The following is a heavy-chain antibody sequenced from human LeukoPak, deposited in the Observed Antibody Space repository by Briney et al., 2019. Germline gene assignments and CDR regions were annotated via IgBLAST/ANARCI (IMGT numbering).Heavy chain of an antibody. J-gene: IGHJ4*02. Sequence: GASVKVSCKASGYTFTTYGLSWVRQAPGQGLEWLGWISTYDDNIKYAQSLQGRLTLTIDTSTSTAYMELRSLTSDDTAVYYCARGHPKYSGSYYTLGYWGQGTLVTVSS. D-gene: IGHD1-26*01. V-gene: IGHV1-18*01. CDR3: ARGHPKYSGSYYTLGY. CDR2: ISTYDDNI. CDR1: GYTFTTYG.